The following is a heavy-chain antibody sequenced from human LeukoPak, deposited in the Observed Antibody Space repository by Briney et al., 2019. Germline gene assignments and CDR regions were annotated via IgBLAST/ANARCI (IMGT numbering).Heavy chain of an antibody. V-gene: IGHV4-4*07. D-gene: IGHD5-24*01. CDR1: GGSISSYS. Sequence: SETLSLTCTDSGGSISSYSWSWLRQPAGKGLEWIGRIYTSGSTNYNPSLKSRVTMSVDTSKNQFSLKLSSVTAADTAVYYCARVVRDGYNLDYYYGIDVWGQGTTVTVSS. CDR2: IYTSGST. CDR3: ARVVRDGYNLDYYYGIDV. J-gene: IGHJ6*02.